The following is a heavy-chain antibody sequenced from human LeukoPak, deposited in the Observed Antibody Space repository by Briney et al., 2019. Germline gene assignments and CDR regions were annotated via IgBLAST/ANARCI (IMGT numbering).Heavy chain of an antibody. CDR3: ARAGQEWFGELGFDQ. Sequence: GGPLRLSCAASGFTFSSYWMSWVRQAPGKGLEWVANFKQDVSEKYYVDSVKGRFTISRDNAKNSLYLQMNSLRAEDTAVYYCARAGQEWFGELGFDQWGHGTLVIVSS. CDR1: GFTFSSYW. CDR2: FKQDVSEK. J-gene: IGHJ4*01. V-gene: IGHV3-7*01. D-gene: IGHD3-10*01.